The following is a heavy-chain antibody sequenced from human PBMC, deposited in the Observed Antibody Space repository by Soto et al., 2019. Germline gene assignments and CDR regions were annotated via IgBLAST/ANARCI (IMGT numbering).Heavy chain of an antibody. CDR2: IVVGSGNT. CDR3: AAGQYSSSHPPPHPG. D-gene: IGHD6-6*01. J-gene: IGHJ4*01. Sequence: ECGFGKTCTSGRWLRHAHRQRLEWVGWIVVGSGNTNCAQKFQERVTITRDMSTSTAYVELSSLRSEDTAVYYCAAGQYSSSHPPPHPGWGHGTLVPVSS. CDR1: GFGKTCTS. V-gene: IGHV1-58*01.